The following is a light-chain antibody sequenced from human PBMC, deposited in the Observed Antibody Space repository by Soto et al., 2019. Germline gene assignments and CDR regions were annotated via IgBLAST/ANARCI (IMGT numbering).Light chain of an antibody. CDR3: TSCDDSLIGFYV. CDR2: NTS. Sequence: QSVLTQRPSASGTPGQRVTISCSGSNSNIGSNTVGWYQQLPGTAPKLLIYNTSQRPSGVPDRFSGSKSGTSASLTISGLQSEDEADYYCTSCDDSLIGFYVFGTGTKVTVL. V-gene: IGLV1-44*01. CDR1: NSNIGSNT. J-gene: IGLJ1*01.